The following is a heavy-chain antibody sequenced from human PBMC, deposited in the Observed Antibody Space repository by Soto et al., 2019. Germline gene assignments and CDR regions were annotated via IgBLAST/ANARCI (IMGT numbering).Heavy chain of an antibody. CDR1: GCSFAGYW. V-gene: IGHV5-10-1*01. J-gene: IGHJ4*02. D-gene: IGHD3-22*01. Sequence: GESLKISCKGSGCSFAGYWITWVRQKPGKGLEWMGRIDPSDSQTYYSPSFRGHVTISVTKSITTVFLQWSSLRASDTAMYYCARQIYDSDTGPNFQYYFDNWGRGTLVTVSS. CDR2: IDPSDSQT. CDR3: ARQIYDSDTGPNFQYYFDN.